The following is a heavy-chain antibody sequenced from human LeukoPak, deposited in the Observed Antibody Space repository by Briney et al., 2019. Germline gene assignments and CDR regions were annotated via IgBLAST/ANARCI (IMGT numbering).Heavy chain of an antibody. CDR3: ARRAGGYSHPYDY. CDR2: IYSGDTT. D-gene: IGHD4-23*01. J-gene: IGHJ4*02. Sequence: GGSLRLSCAVSGFTVSDNYMSWVRQAPGKGLEWVSLIYSGDTTLYADSVKGRFTISRDISKNTLYLQMNSLRAEDTAVYYCARRAGGYSHPYDYWGQGILVTVSS. CDR1: GFTVSDNY. V-gene: IGHV3-53*01.